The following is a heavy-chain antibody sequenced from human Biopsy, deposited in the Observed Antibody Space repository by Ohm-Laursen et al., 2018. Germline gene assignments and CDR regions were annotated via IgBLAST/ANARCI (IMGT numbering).Heavy chain of an antibody. J-gene: IGHJ4*02. D-gene: IGHD1-26*01. Sequence: SETLSLTCSVSGGSMDRYFWSWIRQPVGKGLEWIGYIYYSGSTNYNPSLRSRVTISVDRSKNQFSLELSSVTAADTAVYYCARVGAGAPSIDYFDYWGQGALVTVSS. CDR2: IYYSGST. V-gene: IGHV4-59*01. CDR3: ARVGAGAPSIDYFDY. CDR1: GGSMDRYF.